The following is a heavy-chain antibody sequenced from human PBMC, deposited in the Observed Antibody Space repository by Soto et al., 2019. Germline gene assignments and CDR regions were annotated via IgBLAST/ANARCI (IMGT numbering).Heavy chain of an antibody. CDR3: AFNSGSGSYYFDY. V-gene: IGHV3-23*01. Sequence: EVQLLESGGGLVQPGGSLRLSCAASGFTFSSYAMWWVRQAPGKGLECVSAISGGGETTYYADSVKGRFTISRDKSKNTLYLQMNSLRAEDTAVYYCAFNSGSGSYYFDYWCQGTLVTVSS. D-gene: IGHD3-10*01. CDR2: ISGGGETT. J-gene: IGHJ4*02. CDR1: GFTFSSYA.